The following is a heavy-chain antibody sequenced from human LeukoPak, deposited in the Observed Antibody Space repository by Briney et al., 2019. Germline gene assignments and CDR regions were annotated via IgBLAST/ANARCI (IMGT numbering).Heavy chain of an antibody. V-gene: IGHV1-18*01. J-gene: IGHJ4*01. D-gene: IGHD3-9*01. CDR1: GYNFNSYG. CDR2: IDPSNGII. Sequence: ASVKVSCKASGYNFNSYGVCWVRQAPGQGLEWIGWIDPSNGIIKYAEKVQDRVTMTTDTSTSTAYMDLRSLRSDDTAVYYCARDGVTGHFEWWGRGTLITVSS. CDR3: ARDGVTGHFEW.